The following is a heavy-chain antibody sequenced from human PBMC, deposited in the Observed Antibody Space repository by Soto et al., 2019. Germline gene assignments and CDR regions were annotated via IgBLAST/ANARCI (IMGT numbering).Heavy chain of an antibody. CDR1: GFTFSSYA. V-gene: IGHV3-30-3*01. Sequence: GGSLRLSCTASGFTFSSYAMHWVRQAPGKGLEWVAVISYDGSNKYYADSVKGRFTISRDNSKNTLYLQMNSLRAEDTAVYYCARDRETYYYDSSGYYFDYGGQGTLVTVSS. J-gene: IGHJ4*02. CDR2: ISYDGSNK. D-gene: IGHD3-22*01. CDR3: ARDRETYYYDSSGYYFDY.